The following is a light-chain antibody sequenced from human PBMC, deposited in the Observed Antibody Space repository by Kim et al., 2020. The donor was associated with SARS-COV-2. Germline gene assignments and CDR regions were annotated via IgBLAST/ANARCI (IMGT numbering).Light chain of an antibody. J-gene: IGLJ3*02. CDR3: CSYASTRKV. CDR2: AVT. V-gene: IGLV2-23*02. Sequence: QSALTQPASVSGSPGQSITISCTGTSSDVGSYDFVSWYQQHPGEGPKLILHAVTERPSGVSNRFSGSKSGNTASLTISGLQPEDEADYYCCSYASTRKVFGGGTKVTVL. CDR1: SSDVGSYDF.